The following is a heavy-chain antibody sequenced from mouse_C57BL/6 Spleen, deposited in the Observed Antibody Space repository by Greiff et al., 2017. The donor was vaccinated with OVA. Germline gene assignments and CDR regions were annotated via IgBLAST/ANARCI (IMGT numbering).Heavy chain of an antibody. CDR3: ARGTTVVATDWYFDV. D-gene: IGHD1-1*01. CDR2: IYPGSGNT. V-gene: IGHV1-66*01. J-gene: IGHJ1*03. CDR1: GYSFTSYY. Sequence: QVQLKQSGPELVKPGASVKISCKASGYSFTSYYIHWVKQRPGQGLEWIGWIYPGSGNTKYNEKFKGKATLTADTSSSTAYMRLSDITSEDSAVDDCARGTTVVATDWYFDVWGTGTTVTVSS.